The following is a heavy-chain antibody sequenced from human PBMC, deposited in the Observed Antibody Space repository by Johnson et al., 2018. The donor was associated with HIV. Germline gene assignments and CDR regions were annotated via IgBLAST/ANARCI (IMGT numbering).Heavy chain of an antibody. CDR2: INWNGGST. Sequence: VQLVESGGGVVRPGGSLRLSCAASGFTFDDYGMSWVRQAPGKGLEWVSGINWNGGSTGYADSVKGRFTISRDNAKNSLYLQINSLRAEDTALYFCTRRDSSELGDAFDIWGQGTMVTVSS. J-gene: IGHJ3*02. D-gene: IGHD6-6*01. V-gene: IGHV3-20*04. CDR1: GFTFDDYG. CDR3: TRRDSSELGDAFDI.